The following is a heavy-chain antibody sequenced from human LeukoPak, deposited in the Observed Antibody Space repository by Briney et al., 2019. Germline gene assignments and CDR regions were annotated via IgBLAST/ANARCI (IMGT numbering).Heavy chain of an antibody. D-gene: IGHD2-15*01. J-gene: IGHJ4*02. V-gene: IGHV1-3*01. CDR1: GYTFTSYA. CDR3: ARDPVKCSGGSCYPTGAYFDY. Sequence: ASVKVSCKASGYTFTSYAMHWVRQAPGQRLEWMGWINAGNGNTKYSQKFQGRVTITRDTSASTAYMELSSLRSEDTAVYYCARDPVKCSGGSCYPTGAYFDYWGQGTLVTVSS. CDR2: INAGNGNT.